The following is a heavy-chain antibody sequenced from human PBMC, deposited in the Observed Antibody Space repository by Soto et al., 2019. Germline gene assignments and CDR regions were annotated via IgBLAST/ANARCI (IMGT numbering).Heavy chain of an antibody. Sequence: KASETLSLTCTVSGDSISSYYWSWIRQPPGKGLEWIGYIYYSGTSKYNPSLKSRVTMSVDTSKSQFSLKLKSVTGADTAVYYCASGYHDSSGYQYYLDYWGQGSLVTVSS. D-gene: IGHD3-22*01. CDR2: IYYSGTS. J-gene: IGHJ4*02. CDR1: GDSISSYY. CDR3: ASGYHDSSGYQYYLDY. V-gene: IGHV4-59*01.